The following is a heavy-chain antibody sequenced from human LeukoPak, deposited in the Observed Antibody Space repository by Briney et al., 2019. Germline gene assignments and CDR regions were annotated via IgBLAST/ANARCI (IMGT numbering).Heavy chain of an antibody. CDR2: MNPNSGNT. CDR1: GYTFTGYY. Sequence: ASVKVSCKASGYTFTGYYMHWVRQAPGQGLEWMGWMNPNSGNTGYAQKFQGRVTMTRNTSISTAYMELSSLRSEDTAVYYCARSTVTDAFDIWGQGTMVTVSS. CDR3: ARSTVTDAFDI. D-gene: IGHD4-17*01. V-gene: IGHV1-8*02. J-gene: IGHJ3*02.